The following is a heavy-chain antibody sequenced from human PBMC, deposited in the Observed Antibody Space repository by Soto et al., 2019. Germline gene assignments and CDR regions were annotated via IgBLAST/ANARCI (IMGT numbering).Heavy chain of an antibody. J-gene: IGHJ4*02. V-gene: IGHV4-61*01. Sequence: PSETLSLTCTVSGGSVNSESYYWSWIRQPPAEGLEWIGYISYRGNTHYNPSLKSRVTMSVDTSMNQLSLRLSSVTAADTAVYYCARGRYSGYNFLLEYWGQGTQVTVSS. D-gene: IGHD5-12*01. CDR3: ARGRYSGYNFLLEY. CDR1: GGSVNSESYY. CDR2: ISYRGNT.